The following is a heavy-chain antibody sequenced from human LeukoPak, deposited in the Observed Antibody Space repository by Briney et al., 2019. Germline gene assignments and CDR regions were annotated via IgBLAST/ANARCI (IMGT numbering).Heavy chain of an antibody. V-gene: IGHV3-23*01. CDR3: AKDNYGSSVY. J-gene: IGHJ4*02. CDR1: GFTFSSYG. D-gene: IGHD3-10*01. CDR2: ISGSGGST. Sequence: GGTLRLSCAASGFTFSSYGMSWVRKAPGKGLEWVSGISGSGGSTYYADSVKGRFTISRDNSKNMLYLQMNSLRAEDTAVYYCAKDNYGSSVYWGQGTPVTVSS.